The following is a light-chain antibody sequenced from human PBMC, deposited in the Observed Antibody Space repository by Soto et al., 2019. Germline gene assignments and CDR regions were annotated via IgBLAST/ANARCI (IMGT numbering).Light chain of an antibody. V-gene: IGLV2-14*01. CDR2: YVS. Sequence: QSALTQPASVSGSPGQSITISCTGTSSDVGAYNYVSWYQQHPGKAPKLMIYYVSNRPAGVSNRFSGSKSGNTASLTISGLQAEDEADYYCSSYTSSSTLVFGTGTKLTVL. CDR3: SSYTSSSTLV. J-gene: IGLJ1*01. CDR1: SSDVGAYNY.